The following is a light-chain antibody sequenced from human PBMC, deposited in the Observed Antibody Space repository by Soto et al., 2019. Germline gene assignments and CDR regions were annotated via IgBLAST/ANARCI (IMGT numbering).Light chain of an antibody. J-gene: IGKJ1*01. CDR1: QSVRNNY. V-gene: IGKV3-20*01. CDR3: QQYGNSTRT. CDR2: AAS. Sequence: EIVLTQSPGTLSLSPGERATLSCRASQSVRNNYLAWYQQRPGQAPRLLIYAASSRATGIPDRFSGSGSGTDFTLTISRLEPEDFAVYYCQQYGNSTRTFGQGTKVDIX.